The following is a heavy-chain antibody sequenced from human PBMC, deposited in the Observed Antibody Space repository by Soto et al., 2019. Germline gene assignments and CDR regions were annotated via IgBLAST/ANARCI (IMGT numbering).Heavy chain of an antibody. V-gene: IGHV4-59*01. CDR1: GGSISSYY. CDR2: IYYSGST. D-gene: IGHD1-1*01. CDR3: AREGTTVDSYYYYGMDV. J-gene: IGHJ6*02. Sequence: QVQLQESGPGLVKPSETLSLTCTVSGGSISSYYWSWIRQPPGKGLEWIGHIYYSGSTNYNPSLKRRVAISVDTSKNQFSLKLSSVTAADTAVYYCAREGTTVDSYYYYGMDVWCQGTTVSVSS.